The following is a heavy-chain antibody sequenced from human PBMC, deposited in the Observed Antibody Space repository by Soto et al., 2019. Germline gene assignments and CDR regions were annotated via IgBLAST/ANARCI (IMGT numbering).Heavy chain of an antibody. J-gene: IGHJ4*02. CDR3: ARRYGASFDY. Sequence: SETLSLTCTVSGGSIVSFYWSWIRQPPGKGLEWIGLIYYTGSTNYNPSLKSRVTISLDTSKNQFSLKLSSVTAAVTAVYYGARRYGASFDYWGQGTLVTVSP. V-gene: IGHV4-59*01. CDR2: IYYTGST. D-gene: IGHD4-17*01. CDR1: GGSIVSFY.